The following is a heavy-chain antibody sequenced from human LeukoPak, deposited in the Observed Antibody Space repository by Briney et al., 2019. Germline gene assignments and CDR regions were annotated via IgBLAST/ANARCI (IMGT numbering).Heavy chain of an antibody. CDR1: GFTFDDYG. V-gene: IGHV3-20*04. Sequence: PGGSLRLSRAASGFTFDDYGMSWVSQTPGKGLEWVSGINWNGGSTGYADSVKGRFTISRDNAKNSLCLQMNSLRAEDTALYYCARVGWAFDYWGQGTLVTVSS. CDR2: INWNGGST. CDR3: ARVGWAFDY. J-gene: IGHJ4*02. D-gene: IGHD1-26*01.